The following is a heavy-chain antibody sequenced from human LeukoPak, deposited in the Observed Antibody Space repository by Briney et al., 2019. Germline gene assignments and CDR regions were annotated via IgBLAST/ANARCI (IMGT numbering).Heavy chain of an antibody. Sequence: GGSLRLSCAASGFTFSSYAMSWVRQAPGKGLEWVSAISGSGGSTYYADSVKGRFTISRDSSKNTLYLQMNSLRAEDTAVYYCAKEASAMIVVVITPDYWGQGTLVTVSS. CDR1: GFTFSSYA. J-gene: IGHJ4*02. CDR3: AKEASAMIVVVITPDY. D-gene: IGHD3-22*01. V-gene: IGHV3-23*01. CDR2: ISGSGGST.